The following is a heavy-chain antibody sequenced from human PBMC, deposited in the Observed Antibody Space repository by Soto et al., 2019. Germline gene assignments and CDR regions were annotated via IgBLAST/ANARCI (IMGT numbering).Heavy chain of an antibody. D-gene: IGHD1-1*01. CDR1: GFTFNTCG. V-gene: IGHV3-30*18. J-gene: IGHJ4*02. CDR3: AKGRVESVYKSFEY. CDR2: ISFDGRNT. Sequence: PGGSLRLSCAASGFTFNTCGMHWVRQAPGKGLEWVAVISFDGRNTYYGDSVKGRFTISRDTSKNTLYLQMNSLRSEDTAVYFCAKGRVESVYKSFEYWGRGTQVTVSS.